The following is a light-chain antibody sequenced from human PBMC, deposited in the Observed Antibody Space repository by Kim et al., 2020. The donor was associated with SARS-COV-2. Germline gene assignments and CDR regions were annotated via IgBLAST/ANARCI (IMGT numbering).Light chain of an antibody. CDR1: QSVSRW. V-gene: IGKV1-5*01. CDR3: QQYNTYST. Sequence: SASVGDRVTSTCRASQSVSRWLAWYQQKPGKVPRLLIYDASSLGSGVPSRFSGSGSGTEFTLTISSLQPDDFATYSCQQYNTYSTFGQGTRLEIK. CDR2: DAS. J-gene: IGKJ5*01.